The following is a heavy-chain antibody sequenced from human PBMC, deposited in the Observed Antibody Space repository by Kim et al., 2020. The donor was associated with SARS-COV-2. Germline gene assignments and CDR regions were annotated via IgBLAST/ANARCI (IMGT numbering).Heavy chain of an antibody. CDR1: GYSFTSYW. J-gene: IGHJ5*02. CDR3: ARQSPTPGTGFDP. V-gene: IGHV5-51*01. D-gene: IGHD2-8*02. Sequence: GESLKISCKGSGYSFTSYWIGWVRQMPGKGLEWMGIIYPGDSDTRYSPSFQGQVTISADKSISTAYLQWSSLKASDTAMYYCARQSPTPGTGFDPWGQGTLVTVSS. CDR2: IYPGDSDT.